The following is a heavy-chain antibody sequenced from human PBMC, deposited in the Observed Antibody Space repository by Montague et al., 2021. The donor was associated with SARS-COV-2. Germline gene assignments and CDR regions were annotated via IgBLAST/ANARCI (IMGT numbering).Heavy chain of an antibody. CDR3: AGNLAPATFFTVVTHFDF. CDR2: FFRTGND. D-gene: IGHD1-26*01. V-gene: IGHV4-39*01. J-gene: IGHJ4*01. CDR1: GHSLASNTCY. Sequence: SETLSLTCNVSGHSLASNTCYWGCHRPPPGRVLEWIASFFRTGNDFYTPSIRSRISISVDTATNQVSLKLTSVSGADTALYFCAGNLAPATFFTVVTHFDFWGHGTLVAVS.